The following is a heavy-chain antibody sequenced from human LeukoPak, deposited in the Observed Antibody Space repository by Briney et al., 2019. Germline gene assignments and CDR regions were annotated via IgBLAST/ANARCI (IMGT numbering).Heavy chain of an antibody. CDR1: GFTFSSYA. D-gene: IGHD5-18*01. CDR3: AKVHYTAGYYFDY. J-gene: IGHJ4*02. CDR2: ISGSGGST. V-gene: IGHV3-23*01. Sequence: PGGSLRLSCAASGFTFSSYAMSWVRHAPGKGLELVSAISGSGGSTYYTDSVKGRFTISRDNSKNTLYLQMNSLRAEDTAVYYCAKVHYTAGYYFDYWGQGTLVTVSS.